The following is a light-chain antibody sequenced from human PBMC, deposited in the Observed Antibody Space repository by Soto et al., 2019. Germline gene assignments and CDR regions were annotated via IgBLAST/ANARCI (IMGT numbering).Light chain of an antibody. Sequence: EIVLTQSPATLSLSPGERATLSSRASQSVSSYLAWYQQKPGQAPRLLIYDASNRATGIPARFSGSGSGTDFTLTISSLEPEVFAVYYCQQRSNWPSITFGQGTRLEIK. CDR3: QQRSNWPSIT. CDR1: QSVSSY. V-gene: IGKV3-11*01. J-gene: IGKJ5*01. CDR2: DAS.